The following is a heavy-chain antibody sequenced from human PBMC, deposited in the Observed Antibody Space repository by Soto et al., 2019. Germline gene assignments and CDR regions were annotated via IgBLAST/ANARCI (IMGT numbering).Heavy chain of an antibody. CDR3: ARVEFMAAARD. J-gene: IGHJ4*02. CDR2: IYHSGSP. Sequence: QVRLQESGPGRVKLPGTLSLTCAVSGGPISSSNWWSWVGQPPGKGLEGIGEIYHSGSPNSNPSLKSRVTISVDKSKNQFSLKLSSVTAADTAVYYCARVEFMAAARDWGQGTLVTVSS. V-gene: IGHV4-4*03. CDR1: GGPISSSNW. D-gene: IGHD6-13*01.